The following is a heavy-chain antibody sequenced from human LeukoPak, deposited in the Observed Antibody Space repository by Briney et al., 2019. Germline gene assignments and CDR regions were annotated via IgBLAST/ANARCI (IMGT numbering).Heavy chain of an antibody. D-gene: IGHD3-10*01. CDR1: GGSFSGYY. CDR2: INRSGST. Sequence: SETLSLTCAVYGGSFSGYYWSWIRQPPGKGLEWIGEINRSGSTNYNPSLKSRVTISVDTSKNQFSLKLSSVTAADTAVYYCARDMVRGVNQLGYWGQGTLVTVSS. CDR3: ARDMVRGVNQLGY. J-gene: IGHJ4*02. V-gene: IGHV4-34*01.